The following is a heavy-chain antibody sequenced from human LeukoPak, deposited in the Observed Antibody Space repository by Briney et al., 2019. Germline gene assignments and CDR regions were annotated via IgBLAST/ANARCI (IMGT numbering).Heavy chain of an antibody. CDR2: IKYDGSEK. D-gene: IGHD1-26*01. CDR3: AKQPRVGATLMRFDY. V-gene: IGHV3-7*03. J-gene: IGHJ4*02. Sequence: PGGSLRLSCAASGFTFSSHWMSWVRQAPGKGLEWVANIKYDGSEKNYVDSVKGRFTISRDNSKNTLYLQMNSLRAEDTAVYYCAKQPRVGATLMRFDYWGQGTLVTVSS. CDR1: GFTFSSHW.